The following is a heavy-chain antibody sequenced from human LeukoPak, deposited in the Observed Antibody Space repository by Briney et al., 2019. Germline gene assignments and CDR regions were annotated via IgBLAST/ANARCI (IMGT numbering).Heavy chain of an antibody. Sequence: GGSLRLSCAASGFTFSGSTMHWVRQASGKGLEWVGRIRSKANSYATAYAASVKGRFTISRDDSKKMVYLQMNNLKTEDTAMYYCTRANGWDAFDIWGQGTMVTVSS. CDR3: TRANGWDAFDI. D-gene: IGHD6-19*01. CDR1: GFTFSGST. V-gene: IGHV3-73*01. J-gene: IGHJ3*02. CDR2: IRSKANSYAT.